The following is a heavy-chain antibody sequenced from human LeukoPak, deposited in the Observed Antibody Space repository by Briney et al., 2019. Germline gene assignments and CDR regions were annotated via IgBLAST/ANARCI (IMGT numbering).Heavy chain of an antibody. J-gene: IGHJ4*02. CDR1: GGSISSSRYY. CDR3: ARDSRYCSGGNCPETFDY. CDR2: MYYSGST. V-gene: IGHV4-39*07. Sequence: IPSETLSLTCTVSGGSISSSRYYWGWIRQPPGKGLEWIGSMYYSGSTYYNPSLKSRVTISVDTSKNQFSLKLSSVTAADTAVYYCARDSRYCSGGNCPETFDYWGQGTLVTV. D-gene: IGHD2-15*01.